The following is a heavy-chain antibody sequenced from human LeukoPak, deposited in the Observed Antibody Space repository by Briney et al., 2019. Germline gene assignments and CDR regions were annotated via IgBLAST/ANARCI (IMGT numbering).Heavy chain of an antibody. D-gene: IGHD3-16*01. Sequence: PGGSLRLSCAASGFTFSSFSMNWVRQAPGKGLEWVSAIRGSGDSTYYADSVKGRFTISRDNSQSTLYLQMNSRRADDTAVYYCAKWDAYIESWGQGTLVTVSS. CDR3: AKWDAYIES. CDR2: IRGSGDST. CDR1: GFTFSSFS. V-gene: IGHV3-23*01. J-gene: IGHJ5*02.